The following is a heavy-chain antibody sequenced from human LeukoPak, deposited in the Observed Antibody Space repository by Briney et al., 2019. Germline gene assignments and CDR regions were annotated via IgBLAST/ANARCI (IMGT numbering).Heavy chain of an antibody. CDR1: GGSISSYY. CDR2: IYTSGST. CDR3: AGGVTIVRGTSKHFDY. J-gene: IGHJ4*02. V-gene: IGHV4-4*07. D-gene: IGHD3-10*01. Sequence: TSETLSLTCTVSGGSISSYYWSWIRQPAGKGLEWIGRIYTSGSTNYNPSLKSRVTISVDTSKNQFSLNLSSVTAADTAVYYCAGGVTIVRGTSKHFDYWGQGTLVTVSS.